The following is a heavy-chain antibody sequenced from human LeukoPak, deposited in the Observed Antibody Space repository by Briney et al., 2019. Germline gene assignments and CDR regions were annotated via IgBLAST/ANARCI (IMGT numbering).Heavy chain of an antibody. V-gene: IGHV3-21*01. D-gene: IGHD5-18*01. J-gene: IGHJ3*02. CDR1: GFTFSSYS. CDR3: AKWGARYSYGDAFDI. Sequence: KPGGSLRLSCAASGFTFSSYSMNWVRQAPGKGLEWVSSISSSSSYKYYADSVKGRFTISRDNAKNSLYLQMNSLRAEDTAVYYCAKWGARYSYGDAFDIWGQGTVVTASS. CDR2: ISSSSSYK.